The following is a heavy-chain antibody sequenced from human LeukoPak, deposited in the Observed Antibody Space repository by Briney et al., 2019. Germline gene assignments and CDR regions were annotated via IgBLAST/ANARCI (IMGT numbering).Heavy chain of an antibody. Sequence: GASVKVSCKFSGYTLTELSMHWVRQAPGKGLEWMGGFDPEDGETIYAQTFQGRVTMTEDTSTDTAYMEQSSLRAEEKAVFFCASPYGSGRYFFPYWGQGTLVTVSS. D-gene: IGHD3-10*01. CDR1: GYTLTELS. CDR2: FDPEDGET. CDR3: ASPYGSGRYFFPY. J-gene: IGHJ4*02. V-gene: IGHV1-24*01.